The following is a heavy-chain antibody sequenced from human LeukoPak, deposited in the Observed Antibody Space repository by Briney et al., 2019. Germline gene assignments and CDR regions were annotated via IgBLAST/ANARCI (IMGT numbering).Heavy chain of an antibody. J-gene: IGHJ4*02. CDR2: INPNSGGT. CDR3: ASKGTPAGYYDSSGYYELDY. V-gene: IGHV1-2*02. D-gene: IGHD3-22*01. CDR1: GYTFTGYY. Sequence: ASVKVSCKASGYTFTGYYMHWVRQAPGQGLEWMGWINPNSGGTNYAQKFQGRVTMTRDTSISTAYMELSRLRSDDTAVYYCASKGTPAGYYDSSGYYELDYWGQGTLVTVSS.